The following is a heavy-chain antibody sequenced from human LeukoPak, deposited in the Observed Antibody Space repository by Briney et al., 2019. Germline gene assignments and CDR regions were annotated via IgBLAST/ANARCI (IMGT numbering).Heavy chain of an antibody. CDR2: IWYDGSNR. Sequence: GRSLRLSCAASGFIFSNYGMHWVRRAPGKGLEWVAIIWYDGSNRYYADSVKGRFTVSRDNSKNTLYLQMNSLRAEDSAVYYCARDLLLRYTWSFEKWGQGTLVTVSS. CDR3: ARDLLLRYTWSFEK. D-gene: IGHD3-16*02. CDR1: GFIFSNYG. J-gene: IGHJ4*02. V-gene: IGHV3-33*01.